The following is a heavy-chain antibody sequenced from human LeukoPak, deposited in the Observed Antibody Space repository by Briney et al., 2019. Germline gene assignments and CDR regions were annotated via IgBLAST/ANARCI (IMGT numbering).Heavy chain of an antibody. CDR1: GYSFTSYW. CDR3: ARVVVVAAYAANFDY. J-gene: IGHJ4*02. D-gene: IGHD2-15*01. Sequence: GESLKISCKGPGYSFTSYWIGWVRQMPGKGLEWMGIIYPGDSDTRYSPSFQGQVTISADKSISTAYLQWSSLKASDTAMYYCARVVVVAAYAANFDYWGQGTLVTVSS. V-gene: IGHV5-51*01. CDR2: IYPGDSDT.